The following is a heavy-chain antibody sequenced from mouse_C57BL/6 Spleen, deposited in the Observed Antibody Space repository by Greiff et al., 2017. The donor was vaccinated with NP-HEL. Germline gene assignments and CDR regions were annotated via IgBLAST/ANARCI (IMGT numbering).Heavy chain of an antibody. Sequence: QVQLQQPGAELVKPGASVKLSCKASGYTFTSYWMQWVKQRPGQGLEWIGEIDPSDSYTNYNQKFKGKATLTVDTSSSTAYMQLSSLTSEDSAVYYCARSGLPLECFAYWGQGTLVTVSA. V-gene: IGHV1-50*01. D-gene: IGHD5-5*01. CDR1: GYTFTSYW. J-gene: IGHJ3*01. CDR3: ARSGLPLECFAY. CDR2: IDPSDSYT.